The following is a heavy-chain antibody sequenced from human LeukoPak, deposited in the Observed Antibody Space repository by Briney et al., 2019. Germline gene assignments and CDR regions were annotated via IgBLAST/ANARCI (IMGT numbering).Heavy chain of an antibody. CDR1: GFTFSSYA. Sequence: GGSLRLSCAASGFTFSSYAMHWVRQAPGKGLEWVAVISYDGSNKYYADSVKGRFTISRDNSKNTLYLQMNSLRAEDTAVYYCAKGGAVAGNYYYYYMDVWGKGTTVTVSS. CDR2: ISYDGSNK. J-gene: IGHJ6*03. V-gene: IGHV3-30*04. D-gene: IGHD6-19*01. CDR3: AKGGAVAGNYYYYYMDV.